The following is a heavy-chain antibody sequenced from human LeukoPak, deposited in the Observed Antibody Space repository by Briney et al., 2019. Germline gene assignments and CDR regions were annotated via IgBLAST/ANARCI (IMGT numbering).Heavy chain of an antibody. V-gene: IGHV1-46*01. CDR1: GYTFTSHY. CDR2: INPSIGNT. D-gene: IGHD2-21*01. Sequence: ASVKVSCTPSGYTFTSHYIHWVRQAPGQGLEWMGIINPSIGNTDYAQKFQGRVTMTKDTSTRTVYMELSSLRSDDTAVYYCARGGCGGECSFDYWGQGTLVTVSS. CDR3: ARGGCGGECSFDY. J-gene: IGHJ4*02.